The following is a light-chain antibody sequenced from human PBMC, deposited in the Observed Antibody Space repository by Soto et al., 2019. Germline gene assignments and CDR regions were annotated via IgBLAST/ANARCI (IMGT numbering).Light chain of an antibody. CDR3: SSYAGSNNFNVV. J-gene: IGLJ2*01. CDR2: EVS. CDR1: SSDVGGYNY. Sequence: QSVLTQPPSASGSPGQSVTISCTGTSSDVGGYNYVSWYQQHPGKAPKLMIYEVSKRPSGVPDRFSGSKSGNTASLTVSGLQAEDEADYYCSSYAGSNNFNVVFGGGTQLTV. V-gene: IGLV2-8*01.